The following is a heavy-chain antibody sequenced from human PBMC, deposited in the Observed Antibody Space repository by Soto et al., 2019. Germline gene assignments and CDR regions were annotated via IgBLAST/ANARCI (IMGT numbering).Heavy chain of an antibody. Sequence: PGGSLRLSCAASGFTFSSYSMNWGRQAPGKGLEWVSSISSSSSYIYYADSVKGRFTISRDNAKNSLYLQMNSLRAEDTAVYYCARDPSITGAEELDVWGQGTRVTVSS. CDR1: GFTFSSYS. J-gene: IGHJ4*02. CDR2: ISSSSSYI. CDR3: ARDPSITGAEELDV. V-gene: IGHV3-21*01. D-gene: IGHD1-20*01.